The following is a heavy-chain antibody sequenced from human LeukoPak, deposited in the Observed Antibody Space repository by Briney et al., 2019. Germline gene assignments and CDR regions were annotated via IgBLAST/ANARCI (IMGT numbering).Heavy chain of an antibody. D-gene: IGHD3-22*01. CDR2: ISAYNGNT. Sequence: GASVKVSCKASGYTFTSYGISWVRQAPGQGLEWVGWISAYNGNTNYAQKLQGRVTMTTDTSTSTAYMELRSLRSDDTAVYYWTIQVVIWAAGYLFDYWGQGTLVTVSS. J-gene: IGHJ4*02. CDR1: GYTFTSYG. CDR3: TIQVVIWAAGYLFDY. V-gene: IGHV1-18*01.